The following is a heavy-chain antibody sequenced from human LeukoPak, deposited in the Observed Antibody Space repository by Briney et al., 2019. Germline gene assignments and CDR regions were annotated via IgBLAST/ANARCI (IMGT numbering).Heavy chain of an antibody. CDR3: ARSCSGGSCYFPKFDP. CDR2: ISSSGSTI. CDR1: EFSVGSNY. V-gene: IGHV3-48*04. D-gene: IGHD2-15*01. Sequence: GGSLRLSCAASEFSVGSNYMTWVRQAPGKGLEWVSYISSSGSTIYYADSVKGRFTISRDNAKNSLFLQMNSLRAEDTAIYYCARSCSGGSCYFPKFDPWGQGTLVIVSS. J-gene: IGHJ5*02.